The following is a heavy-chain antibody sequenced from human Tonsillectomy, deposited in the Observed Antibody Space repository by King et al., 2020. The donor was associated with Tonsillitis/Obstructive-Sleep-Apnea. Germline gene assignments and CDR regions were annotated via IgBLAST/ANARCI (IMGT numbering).Heavy chain of an antibody. CDR2: ISAYNGDT. Sequence: QLVQSGAEVKKPGASVKVSCKASGYTFTTYGISWVRQAPGQGLEWMGWISAYNGDTNYAQKLQDRVTMTTDTSTSTAYMEVRSLRSDDTAVYYCARDSRSHYYDTSGYYTFEYWGQGTPVTVSS. V-gene: IGHV1-18*01. J-gene: IGHJ4*02. CDR1: GYTFTTYG. CDR3: ARDSRSHYYDTSGYYTFEY. D-gene: IGHD3-22*01.